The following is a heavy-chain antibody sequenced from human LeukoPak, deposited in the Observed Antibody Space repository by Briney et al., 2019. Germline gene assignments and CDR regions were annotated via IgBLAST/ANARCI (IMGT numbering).Heavy chain of an antibody. J-gene: IGHJ5*02. D-gene: IGHD5-18*01. CDR2: INTNTGNP. CDR1: GYTFTSYA. CDR3: ARRGYSYGYYWFDP. Sequence: ASVKVSCKASGYTFTSYAMNWVRQASGQGLGWMGWINTNTGNPTYAQGFTGRFVFSLDTSVSTAYLQISSLKAEDTAVYYCARRGYSYGYYWFDPWGQGTLVTVSS. V-gene: IGHV7-4-1*02.